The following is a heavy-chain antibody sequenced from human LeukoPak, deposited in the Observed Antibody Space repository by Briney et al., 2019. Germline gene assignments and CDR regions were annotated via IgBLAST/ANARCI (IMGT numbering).Heavy chain of an antibody. CDR1: VYTFTHHY. D-gene: IGHD1-1*01. J-gene: IGHJ4*02. CDR3: APTSATLYYFDC. Sequence: ASVTVSCMPSVYTFTHHYIHWVRQAPGQAPEWMGWINPNSGGTNYAQQCQGRVTMTRDTSISTAYMELRRLRSDDTAFYDCAPTSATLYYFDCWGQGTLVTVSS. V-gene: IGHV1-2*02. CDR2: INPNSGGT.